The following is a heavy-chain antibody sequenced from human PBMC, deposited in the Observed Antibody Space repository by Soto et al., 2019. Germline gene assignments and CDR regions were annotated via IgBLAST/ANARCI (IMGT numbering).Heavy chain of an antibody. D-gene: IGHD2-2*02. J-gene: IGHJ6*02. CDR1: GGTFSSYA. Sequence: ASVKVSCKASGGTFSSYAISWVRQAPGQGLEWMGGIIPIFGTANYAQKFQGRVTITADESTSTAYMELSSLRSEDTAVYYCASTGPNCSSTSCYTLPLYYYYYGMDVWGQGTTVTVSS. CDR2: IIPIFGTA. V-gene: IGHV1-69*13. CDR3: ASTGPNCSSTSCYTLPLYYYYYGMDV.